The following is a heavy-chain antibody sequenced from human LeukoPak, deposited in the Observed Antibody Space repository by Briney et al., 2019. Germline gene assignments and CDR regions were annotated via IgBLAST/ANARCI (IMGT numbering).Heavy chain of an antibody. CDR1: GGSFSGYY. CDR2: INHSGST. Sequence: SETLSLTCAVYGGSFSGYYWSWIRQPPGKGLEWIGEINHSGSTNYNPSLKSRVTISVDTSKNQFSLKLSSATAADTAVYYCAREESLWGQGTLVTVSS. J-gene: IGHJ4*02. CDR3: AREESL. V-gene: IGHV4-34*01.